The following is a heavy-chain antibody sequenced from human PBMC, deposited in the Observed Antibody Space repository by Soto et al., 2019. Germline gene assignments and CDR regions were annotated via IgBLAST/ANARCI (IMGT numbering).Heavy chain of an antibody. Sequence: PGDSLSRNYAASGFSFSNYWVRWIRQAPWKGLVWVARIKSDGSTTTYADSVKGRFTISRANARNTLYLQMDSLRAEDTALYYCARGYSSGPDYWGQGTLVTVSS. J-gene: IGHJ4*02. CDR1: GFSFSNYW. D-gene: IGHD6-19*01. V-gene: IGHV3-74*01. CDR3: ARGYSSGPDY. CDR2: IKSDGSTT.